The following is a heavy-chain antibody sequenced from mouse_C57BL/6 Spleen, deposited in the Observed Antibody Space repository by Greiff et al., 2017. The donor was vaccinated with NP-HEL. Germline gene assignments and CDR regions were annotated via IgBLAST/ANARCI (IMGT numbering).Heavy chain of an antibody. V-gene: IGHV1-20*01. CDR2: INPYNGDT. D-gene: IGHD2-3*01. CDR3: ARGDGFIAY. Sequence: EVQLVESGPELVKPGDSVKISCKASGYSFTGYFMNWVMQSHGKSLEWIGRINPYNGDTFYNQKFKGKATLTVDKSSSTAHMELRSLTSEDSAVYYCARGDGFIAYWGQGTLVTVSA. CDR1: GYSFTGYF. J-gene: IGHJ3*01.